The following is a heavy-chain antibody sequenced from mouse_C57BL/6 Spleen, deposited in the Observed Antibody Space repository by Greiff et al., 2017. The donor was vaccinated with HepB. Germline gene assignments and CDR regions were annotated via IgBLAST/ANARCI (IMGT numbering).Heavy chain of an antibody. V-gene: IGHV1-52*01. D-gene: IGHD1-1*02. CDR3: ARGGGNYWYFDD. CDR2: IDPSDSET. Sequence: QVQLQQPGAELVRPGSSVKLSCKASGYTFTSYWMHWVKQRPIQGLEWIGNIDPSDSETHYNQKFKDKATLTVDKSSSTAYMQLSSLTSEDSAVYYCARGGGNYWYFDDWGTGTTVTVSS. J-gene: IGHJ1*03. CDR1: GYTFTSYW.